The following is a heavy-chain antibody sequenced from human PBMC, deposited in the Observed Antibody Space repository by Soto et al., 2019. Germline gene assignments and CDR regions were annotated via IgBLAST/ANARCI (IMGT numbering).Heavy chain of an antibody. CDR3: AGHWGFGFDP. CDR1: GVSVSSRY. CDR2: IHTNGRT. J-gene: IGHJ5*02. D-gene: IGHD3-16*01. Sequence: QVQLQESGPGLVKPSETLSLTCTVSGVSVSSRYWSWIRQPPGKGLEWIGYIHTNGRTNSSPSLKSRVSMSTDTSKDQLSPTLNSVAAADTAFYYCAGHWGFGFDPWGQGALVTISS. V-gene: IGHV4-4*09.